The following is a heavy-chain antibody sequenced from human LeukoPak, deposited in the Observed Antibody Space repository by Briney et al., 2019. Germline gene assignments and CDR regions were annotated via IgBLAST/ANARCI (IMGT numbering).Heavy chain of an antibody. J-gene: IGHJ4*02. CDR1: GGSISSYY. CDR2: IYYNGST. D-gene: IGHD5-18*01. Sequence: PSETLSLTCTASGGSISSYYWSWIRQPPGKGLEWIGYIYYNGSTNYNPYLNSRVSISVNTSKNQISLKLTSVTAADTAVYYCARGGGGGYSDGWGQGTLVTVSS. V-gene: IGHV4-59*01. CDR3: ARGGGGGYSDG.